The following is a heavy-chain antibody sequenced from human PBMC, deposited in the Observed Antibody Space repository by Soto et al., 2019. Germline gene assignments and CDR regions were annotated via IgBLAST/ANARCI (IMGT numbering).Heavy chain of an antibody. V-gene: IGHV1-69*04. CDR1: GGTFGGYT. Sequence: GAAGKGSCEASGGTFGGYTISWGGQAPGQRLEWMGRIIPILGIANYAQKSQGRVTITADKSTSTAYMELSSLRSEDTAVYYCARDRGYCSSTSCYDDAFDIWGQGTMVPVSS. CDR3: ARDRGYCSSTSCYDDAFDI. D-gene: IGHD2-2*01. J-gene: IGHJ3*02. CDR2: IIPILGIA.